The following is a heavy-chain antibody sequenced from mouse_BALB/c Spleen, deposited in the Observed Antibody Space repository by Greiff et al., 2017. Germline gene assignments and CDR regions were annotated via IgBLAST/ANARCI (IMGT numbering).Heavy chain of an antibody. CDR1: GYTFSSYW. V-gene: IGHV1-9*01. CDR3: ARSLLRLRAMDY. Sequence: QVHVKQSGAELMKPGASVKISCKATGYTFSSYWIEWVKQRPGHGLEWIGEILPGSGSTNYNEKFKGKATFTADTSSNTAYMQLSSLTSEDSAVYYCARSLLRLRAMDYWGQGTSVTVSS. D-gene: IGHD1-2*01. CDR2: ILPGSGST. J-gene: IGHJ4*01.